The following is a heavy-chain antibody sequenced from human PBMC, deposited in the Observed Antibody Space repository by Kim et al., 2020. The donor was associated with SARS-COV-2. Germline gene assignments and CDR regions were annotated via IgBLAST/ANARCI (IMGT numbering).Heavy chain of an antibody. CDR1: GYTFTSYG. V-gene: IGHV1-18*04. CDR3: ARGGSPEIATNESDY. CDR2: ISAYNGNT. Sequence: ASVKVSCKASGYTFTSYGINWVRQAPGQGLEWMGWISAYNGNTNYAQKVQGRVTMTTDTSTTTAYMELRSLRSDDTAVYYCARGGSPEIATNESDYWGQGTLVTVSS. J-gene: IGHJ4*02. D-gene: IGHD1-26*01.